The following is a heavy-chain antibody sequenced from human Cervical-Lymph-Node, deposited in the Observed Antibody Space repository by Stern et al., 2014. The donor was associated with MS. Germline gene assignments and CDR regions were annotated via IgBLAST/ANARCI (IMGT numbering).Heavy chain of an antibody. V-gene: IGHV1-2*06. CDR2: INPNGGFT. Sequence: VQLVESGAEVKKPGASVKVSCKASGYTFTAYYMHWVRQAPGQGLEWMGRINPNGGFTSYAQKFQGRVTMTRDTSINTAYMELSRLTSDDTAVYYCAREGRPRPGLGVHWGQGTLVTVSS. CDR3: AREGRPRPGLGVH. D-gene: IGHD2-8*01. J-gene: IGHJ4*02. CDR1: GYTFTAYY.